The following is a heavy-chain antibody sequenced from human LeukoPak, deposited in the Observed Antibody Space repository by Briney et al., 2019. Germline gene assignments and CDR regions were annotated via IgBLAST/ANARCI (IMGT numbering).Heavy chain of an antibody. CDR1: GFTFSSYA. CDR3: AREHYFYYLDA. V-gene: IGHV3-30*04. CDR2: ISYDGSNK. Sequence: PGGSLRLSCAASGFTFSSYAMHWVRQAPGKGLEWVAVISYDGSNKYYADSVKGRFTISRDNSKNTPYLQMNSLRAEDTAVYYCAREHYFYYLDAWGKGTTVTVSS. J-gene: IGHJ6*03.